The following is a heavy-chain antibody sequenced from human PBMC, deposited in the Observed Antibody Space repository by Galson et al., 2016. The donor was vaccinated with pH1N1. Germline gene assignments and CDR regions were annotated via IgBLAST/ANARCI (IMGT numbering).Heavy chain of an antibody. D-gene: IGHD2-15*01. CDR1: GFDFSSYG. CDR3: MRDFSYCRGLSCFSTPLFNRFDT. V-gene: IGHV3-33*07. Sequence: SLRLSCAASGFDFSSYGMFWVRQAPRKGLEWVAAMWHDGSHAYYSDSVNGRFTISRDNSKNTLYLQMDRLTGEDTAVYYCMRDFSYCRGLSCFSTPLFNRFDTWGQGARVTVSS. J-gene: IGHJ5*02. CDR2: MWHDGSHA.